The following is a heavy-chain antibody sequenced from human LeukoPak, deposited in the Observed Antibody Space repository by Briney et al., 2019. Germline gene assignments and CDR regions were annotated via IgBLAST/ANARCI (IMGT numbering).Heavy chain of an antibody. J-gene: IGHJ5*02. CDR1: GYTFTGYY. Sequence: ASVKVSCKASGYTFTGYYIHWVRQAPGQGLEWMGWINPNSGGTNYAQKFQGRVTMTRDTSISTAYMELSRLRSDDTAVYYCARDSHNWNYSGFDPWGQGTLVTVSS. CDR3: ARDSHNWNYSGFDP. D-gene: IGHD1-7*01. CDR2: INPNSGGT. V-gene: IGHV1-2*02.